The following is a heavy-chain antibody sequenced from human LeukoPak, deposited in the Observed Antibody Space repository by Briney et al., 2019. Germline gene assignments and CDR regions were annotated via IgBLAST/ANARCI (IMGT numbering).Heavy chain of an antibody. CDR2: ISYDGSNK. D-gene: IGHD6-19*01. J-gene: IGHJ5*02. V-gene: IGHV3-30-3*01. Sequence: GRSLRLSCAASGFIFSSYAMHWVRQAPGKGLEWVAVISYDGSNKYYADSVKGRFTISRDNSKNTLYLQMNSLRAEDTAVYYCARDWAVAGIWHWFDPWGQGTLVTVSS. CDR1: GFIFSSYA. CDR3: ARDWAVAGIWHWFDP.